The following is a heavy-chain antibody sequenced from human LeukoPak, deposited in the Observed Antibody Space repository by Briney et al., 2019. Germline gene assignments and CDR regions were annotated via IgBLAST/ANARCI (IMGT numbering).Heavy chain of an antibody. CDR3: ARAFSVVTEIDY. CDR1: GGTFSSYA. D-gene: IGHD3-22*01. Sequence: ASVKVSCKASGGTFSSYAISWVRQAPGQGLEWMGGIIPIFGTANYAQKFQGRVTITTDESTSTAYMELSSLRAEDTAVYYCARAFSVVTEIDYWGQGTLVTVSS. CDR2: IIPIFGTA. J-gene: IGHJ4*02. V-gene: IGHV1-69*05.